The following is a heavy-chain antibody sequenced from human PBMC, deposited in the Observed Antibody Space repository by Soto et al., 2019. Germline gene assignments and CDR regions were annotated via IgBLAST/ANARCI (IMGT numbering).Heavy chain of an antibody. J-gene: IGHJ4*02. CDR3: ASQGPSGSHYY. CDR2: IKSDGSTT. Sequence: PGGSLRLSCAASGFTFSSYWMQWVRQAPGKGLVWVSRIKSDGSTTSCADSVKGRFTISRDNAKNTLYLQMDSLRAEDTAVYYCASQGPSGSHYYWGQGTLVTVSS. CDR1: GFTFSSYW. D-gene: IGHD1-26*01. V-gene: IGHV3-74*01.